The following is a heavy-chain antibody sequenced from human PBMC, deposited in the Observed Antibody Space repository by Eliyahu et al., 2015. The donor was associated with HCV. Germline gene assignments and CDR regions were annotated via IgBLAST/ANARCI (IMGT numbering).Heavy chain of an antibody. V-gene: IGHV3-9*01. CDR2: ITWNSGKI. J-gene: IGHJ6*02. CDR3: AKDKAVGYGMDV. Sequence: EVQVVESGGGLEQPGRSLXXXCXGSXFPLEDYXMHXVRQAPGKGLEWVAGITWNSGKIGYADSVRGRFIISRDNAKNSLYLQMNSLRVEDTALYYCAKDKAVGYGMDVWGQGTTVTVSS. CDR1: XFPLEDYX. D-gene: IGHD6-19*01.